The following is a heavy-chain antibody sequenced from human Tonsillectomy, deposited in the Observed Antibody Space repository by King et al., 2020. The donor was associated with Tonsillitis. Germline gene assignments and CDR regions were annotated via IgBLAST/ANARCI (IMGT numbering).Heavy chain of an antibody. Sequence: VQLVESGGGLVQSGGSLRLSCAASGFPFSTYAMSWVRQAPGKGLEWVSFISGSGGGTYYADSVKGRFTISRDNSKHPLYLQMTSLRADDTAVYYCARRVTALDYWGQGTLVTVSS. V-gene: IGHV3-23*04. D-gene: IGHD2-21*02. CDR1: GFPFSTYA. CDR2: ISGSGGGT. CDR3: ARRVTALDY. J-gene: IGHJ4*02.